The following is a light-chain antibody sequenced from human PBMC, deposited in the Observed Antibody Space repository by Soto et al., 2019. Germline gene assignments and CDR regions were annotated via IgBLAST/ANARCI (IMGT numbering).Light chain of an antibody. V-gene: IGKV1-33*01. CDR2: DAS. CDR3: QQYDNLPPYT. J-gene: IGKJ2*01. CDR1: QDIRNY. Sequence: DIQMTQSPSSLSASVGDRVTITCQASQDIRNYLNWYQQRPGKAPKLLIYDASNLETGVPSRFSGSGSGTDFTFTISSLQPEDFATYYCQQYDNLPPYTFGQGTKVDI.